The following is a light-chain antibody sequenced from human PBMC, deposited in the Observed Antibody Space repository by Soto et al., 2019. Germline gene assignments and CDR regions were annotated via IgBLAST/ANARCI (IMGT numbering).Light chain of an antibody. CDR1: QSVSSN. CDR3: QQRSNWPPIT. CDR2: GAS. V-gene: IGKV3-15*01. J-gene: IGKJ5*01. Sequence: EIVMTQSPATLSVSPGERATLSCRASQSVSSNLAWYQQEPGQAPRLLIYGASTRATGIPARFSGSGSGTDFTLTISSLEPEDFAVYYCQQRSNWPPITFGQGTRLEI.